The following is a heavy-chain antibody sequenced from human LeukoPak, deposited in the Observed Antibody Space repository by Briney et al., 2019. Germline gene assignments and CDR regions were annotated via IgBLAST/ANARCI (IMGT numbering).Heavy chain of an antibody. J-gene: IGHJ4*02. Sequence: PGGSLRLSCAASGFTFSDYYMSWIRQPPGKGLEWIGYIYNSGSTNNNPSLKSRVTISVDTSKKQFSLKLSSVTAADTAVYYCARETPYGSGSYPFDYWGQGILVTVSS. CDR3: ARETPYGSGSYPFDY. CDR2: IYNSGST. V-gene: IGHV4-59*01. CDR1: GFTFSDYY. D-gene: IGHD3-10*01.